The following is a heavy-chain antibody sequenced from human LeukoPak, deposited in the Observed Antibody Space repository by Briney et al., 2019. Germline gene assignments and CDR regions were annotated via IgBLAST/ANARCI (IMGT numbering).Heavy chain of an antibody. Sequence: SETLSLTCAVYGGSFSGYYWSWIRQPPGKGLEWIGEINHSGGTKYNPSLKSRVTISVDTSKNQFSLKLSSVTAADTAVYYCAREREERDGYNWGAFDIWGQGTMVTVSS. CDR2: INHSGGT. V-gene: IGHV4-34*01. CDR3: AREREERDGYNWGAFDI. J-gene: IGHJ3*02. D-gene: IGHD5-24*01. CDR1: GGSFSGYY.